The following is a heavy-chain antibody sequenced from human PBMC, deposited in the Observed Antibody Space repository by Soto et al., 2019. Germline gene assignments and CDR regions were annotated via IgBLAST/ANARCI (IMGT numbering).Heavy chain of an antibody. CDR1: GGSISSSSYY. CDR3: ARQGNYYDSSGYFDY. D-gene: IGHD3-22*01. CDR2: IYYSGST. V-gene: IGHV4-39*01. J-gene: IGHJ4*02. Sequence: SETLSLTCTVSGGSISSSSYYWGWIRQPPGKGLEWIGSIYYSGSTYYNPSLKSRVTISVDTSKNQFSLKLSSVTAADTAVYYCARQGNYYDSSGYFDYWGQGNLVTVSS.